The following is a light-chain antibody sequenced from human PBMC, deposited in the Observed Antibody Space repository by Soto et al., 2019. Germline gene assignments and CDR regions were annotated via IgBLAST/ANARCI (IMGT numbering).Light chain of an antibody. CDR1: QGIGNW. Sequence: DIQMTQSPSTLSASVGDRITITCRTSQGIGNWLAWYQQRPGQAPKLLIYDASSLTSGVPSRFSGSGSGTEFTVTISSLQLEDFATYYCQQYKGNPLTFGGGTKVEV. CDR2: DAS. CDR3: QQYKGNPLT. V-gene: IGKV1-5*01. J-gene: IGKJ4*01.